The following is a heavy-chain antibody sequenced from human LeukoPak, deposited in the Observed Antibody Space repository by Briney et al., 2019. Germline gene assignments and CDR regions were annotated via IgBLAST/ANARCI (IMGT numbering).Heavy chain of an antibody. Sequence: GGSLRLSCAASGFTFSTYGMHWVRQAPGKGLEWVAVISYDGRNKYYAESVKGRFTISRDSSKNTLYLQMKSLRAEDTVAYYCAKSLLRYFDWYLDYWGQGTLVTVSS. CDR3: AKSLLRYFDWYLDY. D-gene: IGHD3-9*01. CDR2: ISYDGRNK. J-gene: IGHJ4*02. CDR1: GFTFSTYG. V-gene: IGHV3-30*18.